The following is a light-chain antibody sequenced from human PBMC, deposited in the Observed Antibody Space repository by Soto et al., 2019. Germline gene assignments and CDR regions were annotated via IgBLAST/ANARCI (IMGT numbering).Light chain of an antibody. CDR3: QQYGSSPLT. Sequence: EIVMTQSPATLSVSPGERATLSCRASQSISSNLAWYQQKLGQAPRLLIYGASSRATGIPDRFSGSGSGTDFTLTISRLEPEDFAVYYCQQYGSSPLTFGGGTKVDI. CDR1: QSISSN. V-gene: IGKV3-20*01. J-gene: IGKJ4*01. CDR2: GAS.